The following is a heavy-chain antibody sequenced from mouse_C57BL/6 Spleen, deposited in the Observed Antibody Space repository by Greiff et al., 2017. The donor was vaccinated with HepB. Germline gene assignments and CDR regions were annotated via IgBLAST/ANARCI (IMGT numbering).Heavy chain of an antibody. V-gene: IGHV1-59*01. CDR3: ARGPDYFDY. CDR1: GYTFTSYW. CDR2: IDPSDSYT. Sequence: QVQLQQPGAELVRPGTSVKLSCKASGYTFTSYWMHWVKQRPGQGLEWIGVIDPSDSYTNYNQKFKGKATLTVDTSSSTAYMQLSSLTSEDSAVYYCARGPDYFDYWGQGTTLTVSS. J-gene: IGHJ2*01.